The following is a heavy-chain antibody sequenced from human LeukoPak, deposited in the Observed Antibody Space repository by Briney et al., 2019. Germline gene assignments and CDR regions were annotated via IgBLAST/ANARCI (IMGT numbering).Heavy chain of an antibody. J-gene: IGHJ4*02. CDR1: GYTFTSYD. CDR2: MNPNSGNT. D-gene: IGHD3-22*01. Sequence: GASVKVSCKASGYTFTSYDINWVRQATGQGLEWMGWMNPNSGNTGYAQKFQGRVTMTRNTSISTAYMELRSLRSDDTAVYYCARAFTMIDYYFDYWGQGTLVTVSS. CDR3: ARAFTMIDYYFDY. V-gene: IGHV1-8*01.